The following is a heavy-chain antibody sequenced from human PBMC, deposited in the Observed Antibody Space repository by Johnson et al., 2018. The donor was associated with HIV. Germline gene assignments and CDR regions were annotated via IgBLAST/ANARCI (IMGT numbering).Heavy chain of an antibody. J-gene: IGHJ3*01. Sequence: MLLVESGGGVVQPGRSLRLSCAASGFTFSSYGMHWVRQAPGKGLEWVAVIRYDGSNTHYADSVKGRFTISRDNSKNALFLQMNSLRAEDTAIYYCSKSQVIAVAGTDDAFDFWGQGTMVTVSS. CDR1: GFTFSSYG. D-gene: IGHD6-19*01. CDR2: IRYDGSNT. CDR3: SKSQVIAVAGTDDAFDF. V-gene: IGHV3-33*06.